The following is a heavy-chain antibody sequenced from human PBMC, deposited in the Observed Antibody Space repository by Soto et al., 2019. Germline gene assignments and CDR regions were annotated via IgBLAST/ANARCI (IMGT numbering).Heavy chain of an antibody. CDR2: IYYSGTT. Sequence: QVQLQESGPGLVKPSQTLSLTSTVSGDPISSGDYYWSWIRQPPGKGLEWIGYIYYSGTTYYSPSLKSRVTMSVDTSKNQFSLKLSSVTAADTAVYYCARAPYRGTNSRGALDMWGQGTMVTVSS. CDR3: ARAPYRGTNSRGALDM. V-gene: IGHV4-30-4*01. D-gene: IGHD2-8*01. CDR1: GDPISSGDYY. J-gene: IGHJ3*02.